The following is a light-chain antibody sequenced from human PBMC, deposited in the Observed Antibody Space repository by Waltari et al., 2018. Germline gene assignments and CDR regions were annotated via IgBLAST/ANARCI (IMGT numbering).Light chain of an antibody. CDR2: RNE. CDR1: SFNIGGNY. V-gene: IGLV1-47*01. CDR3: AAWYDSLSASL. Sequence: QTVLTQPPSVSGTPGQRVTISCSGSSFNIGGNYVYWFQQLPGTAPKLLIYRNEERPSGVPDRIAGSKSGTSASLAISGLRSEDEAHYYCAAWYDSLSASLFGGGTKLTVL. J-gene: IGLJ3*02.